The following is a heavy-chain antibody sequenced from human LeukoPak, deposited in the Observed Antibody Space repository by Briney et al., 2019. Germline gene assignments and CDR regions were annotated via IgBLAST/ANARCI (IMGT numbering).Heavy chain of an antibody. CDR3: ARYCPSSCNAGDTFDI. V-gene: IGHV1-2*02. CDR1: GYTFIDYY. D-gene: IGHD2-2*01. CDR2: LNPNNGGT. J-gene: IGHJ3*02. Sequence: ASVKVSCKASGYTFIDYYIHWVRQAPGQGLEWMGWLNPNNGGTKYAQKFQGRVTMTRDTSITTAYMELSSLRSDDTAVYYCARYCPSSCNAGDTFDIWGQGTVVTVSS.